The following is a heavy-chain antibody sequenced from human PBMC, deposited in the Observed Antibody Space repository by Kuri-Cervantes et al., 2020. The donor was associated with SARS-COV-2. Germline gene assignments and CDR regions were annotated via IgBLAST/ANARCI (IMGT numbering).Heavy chain of an antibody. CDR2: IRFDGTKQ. J-gene: IGHJ3*02. D-gene: IGHD4-17*01. V-gene: IGHV3-30*02. Sequence: GESLKISCAASGFTFSSYGMHWVRQAPGKGLEWVAFIRFDGTKQYYADSVKGRFTISRDNSKNTLYLQMNSLRAEDTAVYYCAKDQTTAPRRAFDIWGQGTMVTVSS. CDR1: GFTFSSYG. CDR3: AKDQTTAPRRAFDI.